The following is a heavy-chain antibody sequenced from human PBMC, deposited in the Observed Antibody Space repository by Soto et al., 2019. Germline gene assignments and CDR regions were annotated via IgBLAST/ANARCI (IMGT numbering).Heavy chain of an antibody. D-gene: IGHD3-22*01. Sequence: QVQLVQSGAEVKKPGSSVKVSCKASGGTFSSYAISWVRQAPGQGLEWMGGIIPIFGTANYAQKFQGRVTITADESTSTAYMELSSLRSEDTAVYYCAAAPDYYDSSGYQTFDYWGQGTLVTVSS. CDR3: AAAPDYYDSSGYQTFDY. V-gene: IGHV1-69*01. J-gene: IGHJ4*02. CDR2: IIPIFGTA. CDR1: GGTFSSYA.